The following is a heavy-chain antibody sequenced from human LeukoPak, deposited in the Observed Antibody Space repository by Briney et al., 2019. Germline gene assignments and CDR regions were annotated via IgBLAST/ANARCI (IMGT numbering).Heavy chain of an antibody. J-gene: IGHJ4*02. CDR1: GGSISSSSYY. CDR3: ARGGRGRIRDDY. V-gene: IGHV4-39*07. Sequence: SETLSLTCTVSGGSISSSSYYWGWIRQPPGKGLEWIGSIYYSGSTYYNPSLKSRVTISVDTSKNQFSLKLSSVTAADTAVYYCARGGRGRIRDDYWGQGTLVTVSS. D-gene: IGHD3-10*01. CDR2: IYYSGST.